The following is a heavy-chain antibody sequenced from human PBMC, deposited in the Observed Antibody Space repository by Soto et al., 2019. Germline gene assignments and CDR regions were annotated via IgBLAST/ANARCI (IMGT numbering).Heavy chain of an antibody. Sequence: GGSLRLSCAASGFTFSSYEMNWVRQAPGKGLEWVSYISSSGSTIYYADSVKGRFSISRDNAKNSLYLQMNSLRAEDTAVYSCARDSTNPHCMDVWGQGTLVTVSS. D-gene: IGHD2-8*01. V-gene: IGHV3-48*03. CDR3: ARDSTNPHCMDV. CDR1: GFTFSSYE. J-gene: IGHJ6*02. CDR2: ISSSGSTI.